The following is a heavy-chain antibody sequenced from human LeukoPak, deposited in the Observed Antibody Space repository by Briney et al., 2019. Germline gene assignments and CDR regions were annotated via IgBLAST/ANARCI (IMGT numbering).Heavy chain of an antibody. CDR3: ARVYMVFAFDI. J-gene: IGHJ3*02. CDR1: GFTVSSNY. Sequence: GGSLRLSCAASGFTVSSNYMSWVRQAPGKGLEWVSVIYSGGSTYYADSVKGRFTISRDNSKNTLYLQMNSLRAEDTAVYYCARVYMVFAFDIWGQGTMVTVSS. D-gene: IGHD3-10*01. V-gene: IGHV3-53*01. CDR2: IYSGGST.